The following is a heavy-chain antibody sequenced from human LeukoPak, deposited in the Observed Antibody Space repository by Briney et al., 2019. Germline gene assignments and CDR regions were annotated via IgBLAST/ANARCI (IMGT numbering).Heavy chain of an antibody. CDR3: AKDRGCSGGSCYSVGASDI. Sequence: GGSLRLSCAASGFTFSSYAMSWVRQAPGKGLEWVSAISGSGGSTYYADSVKGRFTISRDNSKNTLYLQMNSLRAEDTAVYYCAKDRGCSGGSCYSVGASDIWGQGTMVTVSS. CDR1: GFTFSSYA. J-gene: IGHJ3*02. V-gene: IGHV3-23*01. D-gene: IGHD2-15*01. CDR2: ISGSGGST.